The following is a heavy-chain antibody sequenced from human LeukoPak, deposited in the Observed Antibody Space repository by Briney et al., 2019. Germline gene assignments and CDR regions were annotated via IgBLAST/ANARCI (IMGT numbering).Heavy chain of an antibody. Sequence: GGSLRLSCAASGFTFSRYGMSWVRQAPGKGLESVSSISGSGGTTYYADPVKGRFTISRDNSKNTLYLQMNSLGADGTAVYSCAKDPPTVMANAFHIWGQGTMVTVS. CDR1: GFTFSRYG. CDR3: AKDPPTVMANAFHI. CDR2: ISGSGGTT. D-gene: IGHD5-18*01. J-gene: IGHJ3*02. V-gene: IGHV3-23*01.